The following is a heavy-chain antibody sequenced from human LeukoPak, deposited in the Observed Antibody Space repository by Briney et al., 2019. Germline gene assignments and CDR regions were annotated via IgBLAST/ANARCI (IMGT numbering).Heavy chain of an antibody. V-gene: IGHV3-30*04. Sequence: GGSLRLPCAASGFTFSSYAMHWVRQAPGKGLEWVAVISYDGSNKYYADSVKGRFTISRDNSKSTLYLQMNSLRAEDTAVYYCAREVRVRGVITDPCFDYWGQGTLVTVSS. J-gene: IGHJ4*02. CDR3: AREVRVRGVITDPCFDY. CDR1: GFTFSSYA. D-gene: IGHD3-10*01. CDR2: ISYDGSNK.